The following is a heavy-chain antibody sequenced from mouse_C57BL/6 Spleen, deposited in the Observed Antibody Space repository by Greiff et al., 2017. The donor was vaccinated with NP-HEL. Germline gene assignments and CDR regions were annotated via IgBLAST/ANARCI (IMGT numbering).Heavy chain of an antibody. D-gene: IGHD1-1*01. CDR2: IYPRSGNT. CDR1: GYTFTSYG. V-gene: IGHV1-81*01. Sequence: QVQLKQSGAELARPGASVKLSCKASGYTFTSYGISWVKQRTGQGLEWIGEIYPRSGNTYYNEKFKGKATLTADKSSSTAYMELRSLTSEDSAVYICARNYYGSSYGYFDVWGTGTTVTVSS. CDR3: ARNYYGSSYGYFDV. J-gene: IGHJ1*03.